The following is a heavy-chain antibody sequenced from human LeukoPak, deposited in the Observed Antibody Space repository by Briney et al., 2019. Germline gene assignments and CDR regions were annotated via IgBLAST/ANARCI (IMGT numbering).Heavy chain of an antibody. V-gene: IGHV3-7*01. CDR3: ARLGPVTKDHYCDY. CDR1: EFTFSSYW. J-gene: IGHJ4*02. Sequence: GGSLRLSCAASEFTFSSYWMRWVRQAPGKGLEGVANIKQDGSEKYYVDSVKGRFTISRDNAENSLYLQMNSLRAEDTAVYFCARLGPVTKDHYCDYWGQGTLVTVSS. CDR2: IKQDGSEK. D-gene: IGHD4-17*01.